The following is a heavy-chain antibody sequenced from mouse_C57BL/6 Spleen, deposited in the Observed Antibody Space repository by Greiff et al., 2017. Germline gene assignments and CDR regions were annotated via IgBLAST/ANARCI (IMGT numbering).Heavy chain of an antibody. CDR1: GYTFTSYW. CDR2: IDPSDSST. Sequence: QVQLQQPGAELVMPGASVKLSCKASGYTFTSYWMHWVKQRPGQGLEWIGEIDPSDSSTNYNQKFKGKSTLTVDKSSSTAYMQLSSLTSEDSAVYYCARRHYYEWDFDYWGQGTTLTVSS. J-gene: IGHJ2*01. CDR3: ARRHYYEWDFDY. D-gene: IGHD1-2*01. V-gene: IGHV1-69*01.